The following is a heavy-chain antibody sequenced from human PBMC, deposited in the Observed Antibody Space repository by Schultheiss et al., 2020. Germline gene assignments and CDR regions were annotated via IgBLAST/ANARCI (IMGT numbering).Heavy chain of an antibody. CDR1: GFTVSSNY. J-gene: IGHJ4*02. CDR2: LYSGGGT. Sequence: GESLKISCAASGFTVSSNYMSWVRRAPGKGLEWVSVLYSGGGTHYTDSVKGRFTISRDNSKNTLYLQMNSLRAEDTAVYYCARGHTVIVSWGQGTLVTVSS. V-gene: IGHV3-53*01. CDR3: ARGHTVIVS. D-gene: IGHD5-18*01.